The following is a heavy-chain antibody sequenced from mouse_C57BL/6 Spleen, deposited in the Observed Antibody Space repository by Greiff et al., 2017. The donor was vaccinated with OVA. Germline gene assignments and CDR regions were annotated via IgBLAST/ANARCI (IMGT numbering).Heavy chain of an antibody. Sequence: LVEPGASVKISCKASGYSFTDYNMNWVKQSNGKSLEWIGVINPNYGTTSYNQKFKGKATLTVDQSSSTAYMQLNSLTSEDSAVYYCARTTTVVATGYFDVWGTGTTVTVSS. D-gene: IGHD1-1*01. CDR1: GYSFTDYN. J-gene: IGHJ1*03. CDR2: INPNYGTT. CDR3: ARTTTVVATGYFDV. V-gene: IGHV1-39*01.